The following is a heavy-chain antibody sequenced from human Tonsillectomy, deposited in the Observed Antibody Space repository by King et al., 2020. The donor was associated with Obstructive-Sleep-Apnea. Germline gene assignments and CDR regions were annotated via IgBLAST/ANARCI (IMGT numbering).Heavy chain of an antibody. CDR3: ARDRRGGYSSSWYPYYYAMHV. V-gene: IGHV1-18*04. Sequence: QLVQSGAEVKKPGASVKVSCKASGYTFNSYGINWVRQAPGQGLEWVGWISAYNSNTNYAQKPQGRVTMTTDTPTRIAYMELRSLRPDDPAVYYCARDRRGGYSSSWYPYYYAMHVWRRGPTLTVPS. D-gene: IGHD6-13*01. J-gene: IGHJ6*02. CDR2: ISAYNSNT. CDR1: GYTFNSYG.